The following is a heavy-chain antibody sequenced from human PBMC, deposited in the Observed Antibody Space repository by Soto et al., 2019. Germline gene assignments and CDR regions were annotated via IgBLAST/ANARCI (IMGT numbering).Heavy chain of an antibody. V-gene: IGHV3-49*04. CDR2: IRSKAYGGTT. CDR3: TRDKEDSSSWYPNVFDY. J-gene: IGHJ4*02. D-gene: IGHD6-13*01. CDR1: GFTFGDYA. Sequence: PGGSLRLSCTASGFTFGDYAMSWVRQAPGKGLEWVGFIRSKAYGGTTEYAASVKGRFTISRDDSKSIAYLQMNSLKTEDTAVYYCTRDKEDSSSWYPNVFDYWGQGTLVTVSS.